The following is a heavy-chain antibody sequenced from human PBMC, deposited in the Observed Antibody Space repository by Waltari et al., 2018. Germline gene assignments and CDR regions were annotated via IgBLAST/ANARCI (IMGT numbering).Heavy chain of an antibody. CDR3: AREMGYSGPMAFDY. J-gene: IGHJ4*02. V-gene: IGHV1-2*02. Sequence: QVQLVQSGAEVKKPGASVKVSCKASGYPFTGYYMHSVRQAPGQGLEWRGWINPNSGGTNYAQKFQGSVTMTRDTSISTAYMELSRLRSDDTAVYYCAREMGYSGPMAFDYWGQGTLVTVSS. CDR2: INPNSGGT. D-gene: IGHD5-12*01. CDR1: GYPFTGYY.